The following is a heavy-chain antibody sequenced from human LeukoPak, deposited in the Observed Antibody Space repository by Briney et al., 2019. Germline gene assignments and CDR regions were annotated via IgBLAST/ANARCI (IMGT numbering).Heavy chain of an antibody. CDR3: AKKTSYCGGDCYPYYFDH. V-gene: IGHV3-23*01. CDR2: ITGSGGST. J-gene: IGHJ4*02. CDR1: GFAFSSYT. Sequence: PGGPLRLSCAASGFAFSSYTMGWVRQAPGKGLEWVSAITGSGGSTYYADSVKGRFTISRDSSKNTLYLQMNSLRAEDTAVYYCAKKTSYCGGDCYPYYFDHWGQGTLVTVSS. D-gene: IGHD2-21*02.